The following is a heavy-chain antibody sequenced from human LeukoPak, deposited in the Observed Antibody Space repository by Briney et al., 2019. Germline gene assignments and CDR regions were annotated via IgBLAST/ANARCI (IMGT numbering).Heavy chain of an antibody. CDR2: IWYDGSNK. V-gene: IGHV3-33*01. CDR1: GFTFSSYG. CDR3: ARVASYYDSSGYLGGMDV. Sequence: GGSLRLSCAASGFTFSSYGMHWVRQAPGKGLEWVAVIWYDGSNKYYADSVKGRFTISRDNSKNTLYLQMNSLRAEDTAVYYCARVASYYDSSGYLGGMDVWGQGTTVTVSS. D-gene: IGHD3-22*01. J-gene: IGHJ6*02.